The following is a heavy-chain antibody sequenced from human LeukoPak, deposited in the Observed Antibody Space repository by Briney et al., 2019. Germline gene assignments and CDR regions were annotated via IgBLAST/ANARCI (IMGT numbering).Heavy chain of an antibody. CDR1: GGSFSGYY. CDR2: INHSGST. Sequence: PSETLSLTCAVYGGSFSGYYWSWIRQPPGKGLEWIGEINHSGSTNYNPSLKSRVTISVDTSKNQFSLKLSSVTAADTAVYYCARAARGKGCSGGSCYSPVGMDVWGKGTTVTVSS. CDR3: ARAARGKGCSGGSCYSPVGMDV. D-gene: IGHD2-15*01. J-gene: IGHJ6*04. V-gene: IGHV4-34*01.